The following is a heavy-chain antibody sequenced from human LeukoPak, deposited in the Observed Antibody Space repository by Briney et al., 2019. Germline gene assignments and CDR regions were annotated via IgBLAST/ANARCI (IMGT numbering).Heavy chain of an antibody. J-gene: IGHJ4*02. CDR3: ASSHPLSSTNEYYTPFDY. V-gene: IGHV4-4*07. CDR2: ISITEGT. D-gene: IGHD2-8*01. CDR1: GGSVNTYY. Sequence: SETLSLTCSVSGGSVNTYYWSWIRQSAGKGLEWIGRISITEGTNYNPSLKSRVSMSVDASKNQVSLKLTSVTAADTAVYYCASSHPLSSTNEYYTPFDYWGLGTLVTVSS.